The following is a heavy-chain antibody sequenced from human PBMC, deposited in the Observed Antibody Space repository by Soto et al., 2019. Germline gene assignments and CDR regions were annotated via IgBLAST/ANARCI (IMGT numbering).Heavy chain of an antibody. D-gene: IGHD3-10*01. CDR3: ARDNMYYYGSGSYYNAMDV. V-gene: IGHV1-3*01. Sequence: ASVKVSFKASGGTFSSYAIRWVRQAPGQRLECMGGINPGKGNTKYSQKFQGRVTITSDTSASTAYMELSSLRSEDTAVYYCARDNMYYYGSGSYYNAMDVWGQGTTVTVSS. CDR2: INPGKGNT. CDR1: GGTFSSYA. J-gene: IGHJ6*02.